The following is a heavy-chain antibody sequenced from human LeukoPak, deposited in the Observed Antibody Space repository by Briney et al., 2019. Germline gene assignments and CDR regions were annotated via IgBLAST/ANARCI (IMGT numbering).Heavy chain of an antibody. Sequence: SETLSLTCTVSGDSIISSRYYWGWIRQPPGKGLEWIGSIYYTGSTYYNPSLKSRVTISGDTSKNQFSLKLNSVTAADTAVYYCARDSSGLISEHYFDYWGQGTLVTVSS. CDR1: GDSIISSRYY. D-gene: IGHD3-22*01. CDR2: IYYTGST. V-gene: IGHV4-39*07. J-gene: IGHJ4*02. CDR3: ARDSSGLISEHYFDY.